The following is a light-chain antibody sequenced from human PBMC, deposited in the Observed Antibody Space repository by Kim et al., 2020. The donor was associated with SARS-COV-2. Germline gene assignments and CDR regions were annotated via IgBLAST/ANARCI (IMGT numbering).Light chain of an antibody. V-gene: IGKV3-15*01. J-gene: IGKJ2*01. Sequence: EIVMTQSPATLSVSPGERVTLSCRASQSISTYLAWYRQKPGQAPRLIIYGASTRATGIPARISGSGSGTEFTLTISSVQSEDFAVYYCQHYNQWPMYTFGQGTKLEI. CDR1: QSISTY. CDR2: GAS. CDR3: QHYNQWPMYT.